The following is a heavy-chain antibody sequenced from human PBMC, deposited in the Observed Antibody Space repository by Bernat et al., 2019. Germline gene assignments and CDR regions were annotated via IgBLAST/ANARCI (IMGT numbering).Heavy chain of an antibody. CDR2: LYSGGST. J-gene: IGHJ4*02. Sequence: EVQLVEFGGGLVQTGGSLRLSCAASGLTVSDNYMSWVRQAPGKGLEWVAVLYSGGSTDYADSVKGRFIISSDNSKNTVYLQMNSLRVEDTAVYYCAREVHLRNEGYYFDNWGQGTLVTVSS. CDR3: AREVHLRNEGYYFDN. D-gene: IGHD6-13*01. V-gene: IGHV3-66*01. CDR1: GLTVSDNY.